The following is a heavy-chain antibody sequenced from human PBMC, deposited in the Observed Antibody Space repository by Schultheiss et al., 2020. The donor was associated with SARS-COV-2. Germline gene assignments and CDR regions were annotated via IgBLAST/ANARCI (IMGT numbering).Heavy chain of an antibody. CDR3: ARDRGWNYGYYYYYYMDV. V-gene: IGHV3-13*01. Sequence: GGSLRLSCAASGFTFSSYDMHWVRQATGKGLEWVSAIGTAGDTYYPGSVKGRFTISRENAKNTLYLQMNSLRAEDTAVYYCARDRGWNYGYYYYYYMDVWGKGTTVTVSS. D-gene: IGHD1-7*01. J-gene: IGHJ6*03. CDR2: IGTAGDT. CDR1: GFTFSSYD.